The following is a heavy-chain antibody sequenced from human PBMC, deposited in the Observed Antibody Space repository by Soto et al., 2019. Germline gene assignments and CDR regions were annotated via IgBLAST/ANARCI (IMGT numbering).Heavy chain of an antibody. J-gene: IGHJ3*02. CDR1: GLTFSAYG. Sequence: QARLVESGGGVVQPGRSLRLSCEASGLTFSAYGMHWVRQAPGKGLEWVATISYDGSKKYFGDSVKGRFTISRDNSKSTLYLEMNSLGTEDTAVYYCAKASHCNKGRCSLGLIGDRAFDIWGQGTMVTVSS. D-gene: IGHD2-8*01. CDR2: ISYDGSKK. CDR3: AKASHCNKGRCSLGLIGDRAFDI. V-gene: IGHV3-30*18.